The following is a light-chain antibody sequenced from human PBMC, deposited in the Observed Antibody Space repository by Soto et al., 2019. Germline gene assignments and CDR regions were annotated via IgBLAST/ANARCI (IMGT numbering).Light chain of an antibody. CDR2: AAS. J-gene: IGKJ4*01. Sequence: EILLTQSPSILSLSPGESALLSCRASQSVRRYLQWYQQKPGKAPSLIIYAASNRATGIPARFSGSGSGTDVTLTISSLEPEDSEVYYCQQRSDWPITSGGGTKVDIK. V-gene: IGKV3-11*01. CDR3: QQRSDWPIT. CDR1: QSVRRY.